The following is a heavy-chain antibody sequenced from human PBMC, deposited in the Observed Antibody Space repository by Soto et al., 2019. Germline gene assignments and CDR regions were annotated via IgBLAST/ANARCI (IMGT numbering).Heavy chain of an antibody. D-gene: IGHD3-3*01. CDR3: ARDRITIFGVADDAFDI. CDR2: INAGNGNT. Sequence: ASVKVSCKASGYTFTSYAMHWVRQAPGQRLGWMGWINAGNGNTKYSQKFQGRVTITRDTSASTAYMELSSLRSEDTAVYYCARDRITIFGVADDAFDIWGQGTMVTVSS. J-gene: IGHJ3*02. V-gene: IGHV1-3*01. CDR1: GYTFTSYA.